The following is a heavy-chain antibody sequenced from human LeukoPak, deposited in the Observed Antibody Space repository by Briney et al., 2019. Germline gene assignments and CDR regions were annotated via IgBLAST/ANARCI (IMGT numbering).Heavy chain of an antibody. J-gene: IGHJ3*02. CDR3: ARDNSDAFDI. CDR2: ISSSSSYI. D-gene: IGHD4-23*01. CDR1: GFTFSGYS. Sequence: GGSLRLSCAASGFTFSGYSMNWVRQAPGKGLEWVSSISSSSSYIYYADSVKGRFTISRDNAKNSLYLQMNSLRAEDTAVYYCARDNSDAFDIWGQGTMVTVSS. V-gene: IGHV3-21*01.